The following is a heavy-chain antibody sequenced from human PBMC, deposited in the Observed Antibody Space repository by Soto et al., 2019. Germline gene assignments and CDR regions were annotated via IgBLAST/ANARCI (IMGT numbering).Heavy chain of an antibody. V-gene: IGHV1-69*01. CDR2: IIPIFATA. Sequence: QVQLVQSGAEMKKPGSSVKVSCKASGGSFKNYAITWVRQAPGPGLEWVGGIIPIFATANYAQGFQGRHTITADESTSLAYVELSRLRSENRAVYDFARDGGWLHPRNCFDYRGQGSLGTVSS. D-gene: IGHD3-16*01. CDR3: ARDGGWLHPRNCFDY. CDR1: GGSFKNYA. J-gene: IGHJ4*02.